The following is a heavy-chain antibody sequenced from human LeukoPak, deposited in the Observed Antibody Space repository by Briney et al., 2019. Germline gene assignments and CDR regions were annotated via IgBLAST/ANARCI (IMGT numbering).Heavy chain of an antibody. Sequence: ASVKVSCKASGGTFSSYAINWVRQAPGQGLEWMGGIIPIFGTANYAQKFQGRVTITADESTSTAYMELSSLRSEDTAVYYCASAPSGSYPYAFDIWGQGTMVTVSS. CDR3: ASAPSGSYPYAFDI. CDR2: IIPIFGTA. J-gene: IGHJ3*02. CDR1: GGTFSSYA. D-gene: IGHD1-26*01. V-gene: IGHV1-69*13.